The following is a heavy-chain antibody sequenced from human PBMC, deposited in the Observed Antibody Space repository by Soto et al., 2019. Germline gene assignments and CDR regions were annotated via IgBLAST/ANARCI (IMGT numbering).Heavy chain of an antibody. V-gene: IGHV1-8*01. CDR1: GYTFTGYD. Sequence: QVQLVQSGAEVKKPGASVKVSCKASGYTFTGYDITCVRQAPGQGLEWMGWMNPNSGHRGYAQRFQGRVTMTSDNSIITAYMEMRSLRSEDTAVYYGAKADPRSYSMDVWGKGTTVTVFS. CDR3: AKADPRSYSMDV. J-gene: IGHJ6*03. CDR2: MNPNSGHR.